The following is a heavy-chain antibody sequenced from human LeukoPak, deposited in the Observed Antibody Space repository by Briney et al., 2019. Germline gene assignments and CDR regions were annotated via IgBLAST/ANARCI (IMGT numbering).Heavy chain of an antibody. CDR2: IRYDGSNK. D-gene: IGHD1-26*01. J-gene: IGHJ4*02. CDR3: ARDKVVGASRFEY. Sequence: PGGSLRLSCAASGFTFSSYGMHWVRQAPGKGLEWVAFIRYDGSNKYYADSVKGRFTISRDNAKNLVYLQLNSLRVEDTAVYYCARDKVVGASRFEYWGQGTQVMVSS. V-gene: IGHV3-30*02. CDR1: GFTFSSYG.